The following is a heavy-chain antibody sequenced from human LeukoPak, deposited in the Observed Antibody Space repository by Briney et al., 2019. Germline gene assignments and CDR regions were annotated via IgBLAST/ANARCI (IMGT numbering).Heavy chain of an antibody. CDR3: ARQWIQLWLLPLGWFDP. CDR2: IYYSGST. V-gene: IGHV4-39*01. D-gene: IGHD5-18*01. Sequence: SETLSLTCTVSGGSISSSSYYWGWIRQPPGKGLEWIGSIYYSGSTYYNPSLKSRVTISVDTSKNQFSLKLSSVTAADTAVYYCARQWIQLWLLPLGWFDPWGQGTLVTVSS. J-gene: IGHJ5*02. CDR1: GGSISSSSYY.